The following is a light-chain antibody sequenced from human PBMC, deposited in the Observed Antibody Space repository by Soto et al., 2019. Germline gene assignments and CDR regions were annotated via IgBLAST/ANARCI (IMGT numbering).Light chain of an antibody. CDR1: QTITSN. J-gene: IGKJ5*01. CDR2: GAS. Sequence: IMMTQSPATLSVSPGERAALSCRASQTITSNLAWYQQKPGQAPRLLIYGASTRATGIPARFSGSGSGTEFTLTINSLQSEDCAVYYCQQCNNWPSTFGQGTRLEIK. V-gene: IGKV3-15*01. CDR3: QQCNNWPST.